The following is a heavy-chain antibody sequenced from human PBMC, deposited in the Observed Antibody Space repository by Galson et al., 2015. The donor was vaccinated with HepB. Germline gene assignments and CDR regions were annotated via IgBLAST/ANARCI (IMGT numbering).Heavy chain of an antibody. CDR3: AKVGKFDWLLSTEGLDS. CDR1: GFTFNSSA. J-gene: IGHJ4*02. Sequence: SLRLSCAASGFTFNSSAMTWVRQAPGKGLDWVSAISGSGDSTYYAASVRGRVTISRDNSKNTLYLEMKSLRAEDTAVYYCAKVGKFDWLLSTEGLDSWGQGTLVTVSS. D-gene: IGHD3-9*01. V-gene: IGHV3-23*01. CDR2: ISGSGDST.